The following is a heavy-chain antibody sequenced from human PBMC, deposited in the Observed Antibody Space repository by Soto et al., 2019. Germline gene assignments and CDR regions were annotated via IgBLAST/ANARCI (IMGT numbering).Heavy chain of an antibody. V-gene: IGHV1-69*01. D-gene: IGHD7-27*01. CDR1: GGTFNSYA. J-gene: IGHJ4*02. Sequence: QVQLVQSGTEVRTPGSSVKVSCKASGGTFNSYAISWVRQAPGKGLEWMGGIIPVFGTATYAQSFQGRLTISADGPTRTAYMELSSLRSEDTAVYYCASWPTNDHGEYIENFDYWGQGTLVTVPS. CDR3: ASWPTNDHGEYIENFDY. CDR2: IIPVFGTA.